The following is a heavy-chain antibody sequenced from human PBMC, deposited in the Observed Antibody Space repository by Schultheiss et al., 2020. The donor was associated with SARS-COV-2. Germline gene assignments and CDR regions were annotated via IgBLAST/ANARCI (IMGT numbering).Heavy chain of an antibody. Sequence: GGSLRLSCAASGFTFSSYGMHWVRQAPGKGLEWVAVISYDGLNQYYVDSVKGRFSISRDNSRSTLYLQMNSLTSDDTAVYYCARDGFDGALDGLDIWGQGTMVTVSS. D-gene: IGHD5-12*01. CDR1: GFTFSSYG. CDR2: ISYDGLNQ. V-gene: IGHV3-30*03. CDR3: ARDGFDGALDGLDI. J-gene: IGHJ3*02.